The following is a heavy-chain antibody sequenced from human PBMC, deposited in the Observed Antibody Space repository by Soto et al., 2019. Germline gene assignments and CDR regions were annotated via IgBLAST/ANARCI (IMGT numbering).Heavy chain of an antibody. D-gene: IGHD3-10*01. Sequence: QVQLQESGPGLVKPSQTLSLTCTVSGGSISSGGYYWSWIRQHPGKGLEWIGYIYYSGSTYYNPSLKSRVTISVETSKNQFSLKLSSVTAADTAVYYCARESVRGVIRFEYLWGQGTLVTVSS. CDR2: IYYSGST. J-gene: IGHJ4*02. V-gene: IGHV4-31*03. CDR3: ARESVRGVIRFEYL. CDR1: GGSISSGGYY.